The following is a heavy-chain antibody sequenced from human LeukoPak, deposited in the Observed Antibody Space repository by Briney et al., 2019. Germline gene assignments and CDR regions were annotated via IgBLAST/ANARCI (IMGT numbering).Heavy chain of an antibody. CDR3: ARELCYYDSDNWFDP. V-gene: IGHV4-59*01. D-gene: IGHD3-22*01. Sequence: SETLSLTCTVSGGSISSYYWSWIRQPPGKGLEWIGYIYYSGSTNYNPSLKSRVTISVDTSKNQFSLKLSSVTAADTAVYYCARELCYYDSDNWFDPWGQGTLVTVSS. J-gene: IGHJ5*02. CDR1: GGSISSYY. CDR2: IYYSGST.